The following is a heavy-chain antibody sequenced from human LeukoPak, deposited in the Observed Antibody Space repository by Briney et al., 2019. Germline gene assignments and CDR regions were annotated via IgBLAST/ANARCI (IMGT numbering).Heavy chain of an antibody. CDR1: GFTFSSYS. J-gene: IGHJ4*02. Sequence: GGSLRLSCAASGFTFSSYSMNWVRQAPGKGLEWVSSISSSSSYIYYADSVKGRFTISRDNAKNSPYLQVNSLRAEDTALYYCARNFGGGDSSGPYYWGQGTLVTVSS. D-gene: IGHD3-22*01. V-gene: IGHV3-21*04. CDR2: ISSSSSYI. CDR3: ARNFGGGDSSGPYY.